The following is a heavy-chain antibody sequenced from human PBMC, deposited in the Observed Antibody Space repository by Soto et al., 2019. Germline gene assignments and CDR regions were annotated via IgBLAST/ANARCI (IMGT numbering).Heavy chain of an antibody. CDR3: ARESEDLTSNFDY. CDR2: ISSTTNYI. CDR1: GFTITRYS. J-gene: IGHJ4*02. Sequence: PGGSLRLSCAASGFTITRYSMNWVRQAPGNGLEWVSSISSTTNYIYYGDSMKGRFTISRDNDKNSLYLEMNSLRAEDTAVYYCARESEDLTSNFDYWGQGPLVTVSS. V-gene: IGHV3-21*06.